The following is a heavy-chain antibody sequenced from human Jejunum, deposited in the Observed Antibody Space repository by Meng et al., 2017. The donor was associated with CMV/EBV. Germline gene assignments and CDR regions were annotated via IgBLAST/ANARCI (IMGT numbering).Heavy chain of an antibody. CDR3: ATDHIAHHHGYDGD. D-gene: IGHD3-3*01. CDR2: IIPGSGNT. V-gene: IGHV1-58*01. J-gene: IGHJ4*02. Sequence: SGFTFSGYVVQWVRQARGQRLEWIGWIIPGSGNTNYAQKFRERVTITGDMSTNTAYMELSSLRFEDTAVYYCATDHIAHHHGYDGDWGQGTLVTVSS. CDR1: GFTFSGYV.